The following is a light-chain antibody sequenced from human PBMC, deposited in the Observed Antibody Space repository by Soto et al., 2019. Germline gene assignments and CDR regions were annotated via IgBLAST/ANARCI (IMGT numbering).Light chain of an antibody. CDR3: QQYGTSPT. V-gene: IGKV3-20*01. CDR1: QSVGSNF. J-gene: IGKJ1*01. CDR2: GAS. Sequence: EIVLTQSPGTLSLSPGERATLSCRASQSVGSNFLAWYQQKVGQAPRPLIYGASSRATGIPDRFSGSGSGTDFTLTISRLEPGDFAVYYCQQYGTSPTFGQGTKVDNK.